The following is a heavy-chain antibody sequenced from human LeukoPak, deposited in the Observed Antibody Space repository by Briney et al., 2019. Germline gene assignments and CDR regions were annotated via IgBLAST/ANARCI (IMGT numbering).Heavy chain of an antibody. J-gene: IGHJ3*02. D-gene: IGHD3-10*01. V-gene: IGHV7-4-1*02. CDR2: INTNTGNP. CDR1: GYTFTSYA. Sequence: ASVKVSCKASGYTFTSYAMNWVRQAPGQGLEWMGWINTNTGNPTYAQGFTGRFVFSLDTSVSTAYLQISSLKAEDTAVYYCARPPLRYYYGSGSERAFDAFDIWGQGTMVTVSS. CDR3: ARPPLRYYYGSGSERAFDAFDI.